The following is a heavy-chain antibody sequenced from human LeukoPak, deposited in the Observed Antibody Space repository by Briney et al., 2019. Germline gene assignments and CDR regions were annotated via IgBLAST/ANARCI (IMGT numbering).Heavy chain of an antibody. CDR2: INRNGGST. D-gene: IGHD6-19*01. J-gene: IGHJ3*02. V-gene: IGHV3-20*04. CDR1: GFTFDDYG. CDR3: ARNLPYTSGSGTAFDI. Sequence: GGSLRPSCAASGFTFDDYGMSWVRQAPGKGLEWVSGINRNGGSTAYGDSVKGRFTISRDNAKNSLYPQMNSLRAEDTALYYCARNLPYTSGSGTAFDIWGQGTMVTVSS.